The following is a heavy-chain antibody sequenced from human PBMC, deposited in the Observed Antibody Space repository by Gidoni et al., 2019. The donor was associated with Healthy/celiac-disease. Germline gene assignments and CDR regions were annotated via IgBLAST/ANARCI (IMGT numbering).Heavy chain of an antibody. Sequence: QVQLVESGGGVVQPGRSLRLSCAASGFTFSSYAMHWVRQAPGKGLEWVAVISYDGSNKYYADSVKGRFTISRDNSKNTLYLQMNSLRAEDTAVYYCARDVSHSSSFRYYYYGMDVWGQGTTVTVSS. D-gene: IGHD6-6*01. J-gene: IGHJ6*02. CDR1: GFTFSSYA. CDR2: ISYDGSNK. CDR3: ARDVSHSSSFRYYYYGMDV. V-gene: IGHV3-30-3*01.